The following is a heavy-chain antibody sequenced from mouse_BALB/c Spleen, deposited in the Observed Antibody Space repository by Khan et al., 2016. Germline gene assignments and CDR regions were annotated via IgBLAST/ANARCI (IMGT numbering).Heavy chain of an antibody. CDR3: ARDMVTGVYWYFDV. CDR1: GFTFTDYY. J-gene: IGHJ1*01. V-gene: IGHV7-3*02. D-gene: IGHD2-13*01. Sequence: EVELVESGGGLVQPGGSLRLSCATSGFTFTDYYISWVRQPPGKALEWLGFIRNKANGYTTEYSASVKGQFTIYRDNSQNILYLQMNTLRAEDSATYYCARDMVTGVYWYFDVWGAGTTVTVSS. CDR2: IRNKANGYTT.